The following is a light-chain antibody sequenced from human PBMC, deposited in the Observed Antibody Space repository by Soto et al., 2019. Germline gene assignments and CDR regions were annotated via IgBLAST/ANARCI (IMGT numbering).Light chain of an antibody. Sequence: QSVLTQPASVSGSPGQSITISCTGTSRDVGGYDYVSWYQQHPGKAPKLMVSEVSNRPSGVSDRFSGSKSGNTASLTISGLQAEDDADYYCSSYTSSTTQVFGTGTKVTVL. CDR2: EVS. CDR3: SSYTSSTTQV. V-gene: IGLV2-14*01. CDR1: SRDVGGYDY. J-gene: IGLJ1*01.